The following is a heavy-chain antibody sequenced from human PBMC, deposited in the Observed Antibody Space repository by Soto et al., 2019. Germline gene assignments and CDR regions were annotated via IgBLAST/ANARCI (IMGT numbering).Heavy chain of an antibody. CDR2: IDWDDDK. V-gene: IGHV2-70*11. CDR3: ARNIAAAGIARGAFDI. Sequence: SGPTLVNPTQTLTLTCTFSGFSLSTSGMCVSWIRQPPGKALEWLARIDWDDDKYYSTSLKTRLTISKDTSKNQVVLTMTNMDPVDTATYYCARNIAAAGIARGAFDIWGQGTMVTVSS. J-gene: IGHJ3*02. D-gene: IGHD6-13*01. CDR1: GFSLSTSGMC.